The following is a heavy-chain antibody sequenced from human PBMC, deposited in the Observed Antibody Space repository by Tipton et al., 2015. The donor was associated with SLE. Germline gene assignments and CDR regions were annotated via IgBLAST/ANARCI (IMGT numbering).Heavy chain of an antibody. CDR3: ARGAGGWSISHFGY. V-gene: IGHV4-39*01. CDR2: IYYSGTT. CDR1: GGSISSSSYY. D-gene: IGHD6-19*01. Sequence: TLSLTCTVSGGSISSSSYYWGWIRHPPGKGLERIRSIYYSGTTYHNLFLKSQVTISVDTYQNQFSLKLETMTATDTAVYYCARGAGGWSISHFGYWGQGTLVTVSS. J-gene: IGHJ4*02.